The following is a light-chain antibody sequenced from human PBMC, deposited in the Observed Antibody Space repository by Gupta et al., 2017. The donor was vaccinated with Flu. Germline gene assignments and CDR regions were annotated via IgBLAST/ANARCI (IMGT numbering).Light chain of an antibody. CDR3: PVWDSRVV. V-gene: IGLV3-1*01. J-gene: IGLJ2*01. CDR1: KVGDKY. CDR2: QDN. Sequence: SYELTQPPPVSVSPGQTARITCSGDKVGDKYVCWYPQKPGQSPVRGIYQDNKRPSGIPDRFSGSKCGTKAPLTISGTQAMEESDYYCPVWDSRVVFGGGTKLTVL.